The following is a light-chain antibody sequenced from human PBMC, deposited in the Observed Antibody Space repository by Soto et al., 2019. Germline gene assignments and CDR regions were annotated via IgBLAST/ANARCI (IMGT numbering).Light chain of an antibody. J-gene: IGKJ1*01. CDR1: QSVRNNY. Sequence: EIVLTQSPGTLSLSPGERATLSCRASQSVRNNYLAWYQQKPGQAPRLLIYGASNRATGIPDRFSGSGSGTDFTLTISRLEPEDFVVYYCQQYGSSGTFGQGTKVEIK. CDR3: QQYGSSGT. V-gene: IGKV3-20*01. CDR2: GAS.